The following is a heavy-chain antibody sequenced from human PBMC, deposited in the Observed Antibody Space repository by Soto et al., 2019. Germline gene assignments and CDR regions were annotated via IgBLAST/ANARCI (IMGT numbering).Heavy chain of an antibody. Sequence: PGGSLRLSCAASGFTFSSYWMSWVRQAPGKGLEWVANIKQDGSEKYYVDSVKGRFTISRDNAKNSLYLQMNSLRAEDTAVYYCASWHPAKVKQLELLTGLGYWGQGTLVTVSS. CDR3: ASWHPAKVKQLELLTGLGY. CDR1: GFTFSSYW. D-gene: IGHD1-7*01. CDR2: IKQDGSEK. J-gene: IGHJ4*02. V-gene: IGHV3-7*01.